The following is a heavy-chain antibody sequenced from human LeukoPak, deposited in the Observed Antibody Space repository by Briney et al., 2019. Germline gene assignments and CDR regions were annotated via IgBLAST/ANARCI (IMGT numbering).Heavy chain of an antibody. D-gene: IGHD2-15*01. CDR3: ASDCSGGSCYSDYYYYYMDV. Sequence: GGSLRLSCAASGFTFSSYSMNWVRQAPGKGLEWVSSISSSSSYIYHADSVKGRFTISRDNAKNSLYLQMNSLRAEDTAVYYCASDCSGGSCYSDYYYYYMDVWGKGTTVTVSS. CDR2: ISSSSSYI. V-gene: IGHV3-21*01. CDR1: GFTFSSYS. J-gene: IGHJ6*03.